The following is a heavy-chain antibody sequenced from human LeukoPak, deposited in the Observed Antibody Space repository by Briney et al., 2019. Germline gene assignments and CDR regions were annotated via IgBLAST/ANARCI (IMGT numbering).Heavy chain of an antibody. J-gene: IGHJ6*02. CDR2: IYYSGST. Sequence: PSETLSLTCTVSGGSISSGDYYWSWIRQPPGKGLEWIGYIYYSGSTYYNPSLKSRVTISVDTSKNQFSLKLSSVTAADTAVYYCARAAPIAVAGTLYYYYGMDVWGQGTTVTVSS. CDR3: ARAAPIAVAGTLYYYYGMDV. CDR1: GGSISSGDYY. V-gene: IGHV4-30-4*08. D-gene: IGHD6-19*01.